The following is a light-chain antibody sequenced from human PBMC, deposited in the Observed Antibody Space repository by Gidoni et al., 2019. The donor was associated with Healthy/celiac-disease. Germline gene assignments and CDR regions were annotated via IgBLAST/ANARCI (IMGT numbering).Light chain of an antibody. CDR2: WAS. J-gene: IGKJ4*01. V-gene: IGKV4-1*01. CDR1: PSVLYSSNNKNY. Sequence: DIVMTQSPDSLAVSLGERATINCKSSPSVLYSSNNKNYLAWYQQKPGQPPKLLIYWASTRESGVPDRFSGSGSGTDFTLTISSLQAEDVAVYYCQQYYSTPLTFGGXTKVEIK. CDR3: QQYYSTPLT.